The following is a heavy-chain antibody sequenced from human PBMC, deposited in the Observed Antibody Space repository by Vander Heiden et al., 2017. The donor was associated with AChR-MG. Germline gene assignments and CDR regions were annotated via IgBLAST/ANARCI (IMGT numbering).Heavy chain of an antibody. CDR1: GYSMSSGYF. CDR3: ARRTTESNFDF. D-gene: IGHD1-1*01. CDR2: MFHSGNT. V-gene: IGHV4-38-2*01. Sequence: QVQLQESGPGLVKPSATLSLTCAVSGYSMSSGYFWGWIRQPPGKGLEWIGNMFHSGNTFYNPYLKSRVTMSGDTSKNQFSLKLSSLTAADTAVYYCARRTTESNFDFWGQGILVTVSS. J-gene: IGHJ4*02.